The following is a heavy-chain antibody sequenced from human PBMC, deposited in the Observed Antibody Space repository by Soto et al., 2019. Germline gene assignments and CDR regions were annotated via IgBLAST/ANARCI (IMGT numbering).Heavy chain of an antibody. V-gene: IGHV1-46*01. D-gene: IGHD3-9*01. Sequence: ASVKVSCKASGYTLTSYYMHWVRQAPGQGLAWMGIINPSGGSTSYAQNYQGRITMTRDTSTTTVYMELSSLRSEDTAVYFCARGDYHVLTGHYPLDYWGQGTLVTVSS. CDR2: INPSGGST. CDR1: GYTLTSYY. J-gene: IGHJ4*02. CDR3: ARGDYHVLTGHYPLDY.